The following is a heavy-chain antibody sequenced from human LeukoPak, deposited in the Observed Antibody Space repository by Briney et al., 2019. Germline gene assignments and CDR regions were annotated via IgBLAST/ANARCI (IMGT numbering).Heavy chain of an antibody. CDR2: ISSSSSYI. D-gene: IGHD3-22*01. Sequence: GGSLRLSCAASGFTFSSYSMNWVRQAPGKGLEWVSSISSSSSYIYYADSVKGRFTISRDNAKNSLCLQMNSLRAEDTAVYYCASESAPDSSGYYYENYWGQGTLVTVSS. CDR1: GFTFSSYS. V-gene: IGHV3-21*01. J-gene: IGHJ4*02. CDR3: ASESAPDSSGYYYENY.